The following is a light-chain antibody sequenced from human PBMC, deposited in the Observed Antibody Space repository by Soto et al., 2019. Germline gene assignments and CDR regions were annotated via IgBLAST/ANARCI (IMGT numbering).Light chain of an antibody. J-gene: IGKJ1*01. CDR3: QQYGSSVT. V-gene: IGKV3-20*01. CDR1: QSVSNNY. Sequence: EIVWTQSPGTLSLSPGERATLSCRASQSVSNNYLAWYQQKPGQAPRLLIYGASNRANGIPDRFSGSGSGPDFTLTISRLEPEDFAVYYCQQYGSSVTFGQGTKVEI. CDR2: GAS.